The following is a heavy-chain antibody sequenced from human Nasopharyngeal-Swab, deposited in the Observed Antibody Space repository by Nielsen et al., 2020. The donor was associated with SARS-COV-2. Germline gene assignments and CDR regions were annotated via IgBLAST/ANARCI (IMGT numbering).Heavy chain of an antibody. Sequence: SVKVSCKASGGTFGSYAISWVRQAPGQGLEWMGGIIPILGIANYAQKFQGRVTITADKSTSTAYMELSSLRSEDTAVYYCAREKEEQLVSFYYYYMDVWGKGTTVTVSS. CDR1: GGTFGSYA. CDR3: AREKEEQLVSFYYYYMDV. J-gene: IGHJ6*03. D-gene: IGHD6-13*01. V-gene: IGHV1-69*10. CDR2: IIPILGIA.